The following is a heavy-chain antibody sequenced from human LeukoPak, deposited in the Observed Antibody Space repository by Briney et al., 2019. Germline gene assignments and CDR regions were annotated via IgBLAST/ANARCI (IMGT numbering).Heavy chain of an antibody. D-gene: IGHD6-13*01. CDR3: AISSRDSSLDY. J-gene: IGHJ4*02. CDR2: ISPNSGDT. V-gene: IGHV1-2*02. Sequence: ASVNVSCKASGYTFTVYHIHWVRPAPGQGLEWMGWISPNSGDTNYAQKFQGKVTMTRDTSITTAYLEVSRLRSDDTAVYFCAISSRDSSLDYWGQGTLVTVSS. CDR1: GYTFTVYH.